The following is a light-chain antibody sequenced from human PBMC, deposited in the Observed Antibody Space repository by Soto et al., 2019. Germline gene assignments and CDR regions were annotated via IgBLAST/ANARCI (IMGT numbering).Light chain of an antibody. CDR2: DAS. J-gene: IGKJ1*01. CDR3: QQYNSYST. V-gene: IGKV1-5*01. Sequence: EIQLTHSPSTRXGSLVNRIYINCRASQSISSWLAWYQQKPGKAPKLLIYDASSLESGVPSRFSGSGSGTEFTLTISSLQPDDFATYYCQQYNSYSTFGQGTKVDI. CDR1: QSISSW.